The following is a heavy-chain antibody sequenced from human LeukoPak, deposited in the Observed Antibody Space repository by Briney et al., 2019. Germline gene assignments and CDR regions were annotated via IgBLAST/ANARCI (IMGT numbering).Heavy chain of an antibody. CDR3: ASQDYSSGWSPPEYFQH. CDR2: IYTSGST. CDR1: GGSISSYY. J-gene: IGHJ1*01. Sequence: SETLSLTCTVSGGSISSYYWSWIRQPAGKGLEWIGRIYTSGSTNYNPSLKSRVTTSVDTSKNQFSLKLSSVTAADTAVYYCASQDYSSGWSPPEYFQHWGQGTLVTVSS. D-gene: IGHD6-19*01. V-gene: IGHV4-4*07.